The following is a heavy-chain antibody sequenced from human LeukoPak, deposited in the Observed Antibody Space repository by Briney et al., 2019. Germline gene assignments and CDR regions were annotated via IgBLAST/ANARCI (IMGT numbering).Heavy chain of an antibody. D-gene: IGHD3-10*01. CDR1: GFSVCGNY. V-gene: IGHV3-53*01. CDR3: ARGTNYYGSGKGSPVWFDP. J-gene: IGHJ5*02. Sequence: GGSLRLSCAASGFSVCGNYMSWVRQAPGRGLEWVSALNSGGNTHYADSVNGRFTISRDNSKNSLYLQMYSLRAEDTAVYYCARGTNYYGSGKGSPVWFDPWGQGTLVTVSS. CDR2: LNSGGNT.